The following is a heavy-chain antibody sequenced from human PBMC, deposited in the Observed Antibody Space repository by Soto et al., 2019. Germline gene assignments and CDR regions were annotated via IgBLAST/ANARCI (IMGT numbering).Heavy chain of an antibody. CDR1: GFTFSDCY. CDR2: ISCSGDTT. Sequence: QVQLVESGGGLVKPGGSLRLSCGASGFTFSDCYMSWIRQAPGKGLEWLSYISCSGDTTYHARSVTGRFTISRDYAKNSLYLQMYSLRVEDTAVYYCVRGGGGGPFDYWGQGTLVTVSS. CDR3: VRGGGGGPFDY. D-gene: IGHD2-15*01. J-gene: IGHJ4*02. V-gene: IGHV3-11*01.